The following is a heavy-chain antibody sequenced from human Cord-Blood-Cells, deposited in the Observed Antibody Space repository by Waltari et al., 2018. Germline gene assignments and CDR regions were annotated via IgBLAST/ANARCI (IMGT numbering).Heavy chain of an antibody. J-gene: IGHJ3*02. CDR1: EPRLRSYA. CDR2: IIPIFCTS. Sequence: QVQLVQSGDEVTRPVSSVEVCCKAAEPRLRSYAIIRLRHGRGPGLAWRRGIIPIFCTSNYAQKCQGRVTITADKSTSTAYRELSCLRSEDTAVYYCAREVREWIFGVVNDAFDIWGQGTMVTVSS. D-gene: IGHD3-3*01. V-gene: IGHV1-69*06. CDR3: AREVREWIFGVVNDAFDI.